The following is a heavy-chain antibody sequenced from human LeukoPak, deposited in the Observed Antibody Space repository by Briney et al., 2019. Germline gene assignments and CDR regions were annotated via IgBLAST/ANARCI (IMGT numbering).Heavy chain of an antibody. D-gene: IGHD6-13*01. CDR2: INAYNGNT. J-gene: IGHJ4*02. CDR1: GYTFTTYA. CDR3: ARGYSSSWYAPFDS. Sequence: ASVKVSCKASGYTFTTYAISWVRQAPGQGLEWMGWINAYNGNTNYTQKLQGRVAMTADTSTSTAYMELRSLRSDDTAVYYCARGYSSSWYAPFDSWGQGTLVTVSS. V-gene: IGHV1-18*01.